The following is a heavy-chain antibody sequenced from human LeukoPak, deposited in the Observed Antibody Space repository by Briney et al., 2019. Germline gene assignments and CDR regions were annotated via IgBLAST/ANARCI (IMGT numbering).Heavy chain of an antibody. CDR2: ISGSGGST. CDR3: AKDSKWGSSSWYY. V-gene: IGHV3-23*01. Sequence: GGSLRLSCAASEFSVGSNYMTWVRQAPGKGLEWVSAISGSGGSTYYADSVKGRFTISRDNSKNTLYLQMNSLRAEDTAVYYCAKDSKWGSSSWYYWGQGTLVTVSS. J-gene: IGHJ4*02. D-gene: IGHD6-13*01. CDR1: EFSVGSNY.